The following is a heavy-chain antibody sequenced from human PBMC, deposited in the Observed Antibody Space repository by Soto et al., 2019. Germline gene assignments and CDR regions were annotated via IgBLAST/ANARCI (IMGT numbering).Heavy chain of an antibody. Sequence: SETVSLTCTVSGGSISGYYWSWIRQPPGKGLEWIGYIYYIGSTNYNPSLKSRVTISVYTSKNQLSLKLSSVTAADPAVYYCARYLGATEWYWFDPGGQGTLVTVSS. CDR2: IYYIGST. V-gene: IGHV4-59*01. J-gene: IGHJ5*02. CDR1: GGSISGYY. D-gene: IGHD3-3*01. CDR3: ARYLGATEWYWFDP.